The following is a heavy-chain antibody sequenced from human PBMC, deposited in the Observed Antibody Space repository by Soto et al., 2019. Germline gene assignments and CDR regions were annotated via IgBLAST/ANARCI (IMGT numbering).Heavy chain of an antibody. CDR1: GFTFSSYA. V-gene: IGHV3-30-3*01. Sequence: PGGSLRLSCAASGFTFSSYAMHWVRQAPGKGLEWVAVISYDGSNKYYADSVKGRFTISRDNSKNTLYLQMNSLRAEDTAVYYCARGGVHYYGSGSRYYYYYYGMDVWGQGTTVTVSS. CDR3: ARGGVHYYGSGSRYYYYYYGMDV. D-gene: IGHD3-10*01. CDR2: ISYDGSNK. J-gene: IGHJ6*02.